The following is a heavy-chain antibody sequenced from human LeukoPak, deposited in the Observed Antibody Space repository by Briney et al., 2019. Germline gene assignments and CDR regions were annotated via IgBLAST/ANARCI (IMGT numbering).Heavy chain of an antibody. D-gene: IGHD2-2*01. J-gene: IGHJ4*02. CDR2: IWYDGSHD. CDR3: AKEGDYCSSSGCHKRGIDY. V-gene: IGHV3-33*06. CDR1: GFTFSHYA. Sequence: GGSLRLSCAASGFTFSHYAMPWVRQAPGKGLEWVAVIWYDGSHDTYTDSVKGRFTVSRDNFKNALHLQMNSLRVEDTAVYYCAKEGDYCSSSGCHKRGIDYWGQGTLVTVSS.